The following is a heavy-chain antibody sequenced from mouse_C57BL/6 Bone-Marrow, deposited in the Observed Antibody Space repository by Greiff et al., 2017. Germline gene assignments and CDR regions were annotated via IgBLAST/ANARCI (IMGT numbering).Heavy chain of an antibody. V-gene: IGHV1-54*01. CDR2: INPGGGGT. J-gene: IGHJ3*01. CDR1: GYAFTNYL. D-gene: IGHD4-1*01. Sequence: VQLQQSGAALVRPGTSVKVSCKASGYAFTNYLIEWVKQRPGQGLEWIGVINPGGGGTNYNEQFKGKATLTADKSSSTASMRLSSLTSECSAFYFCARSEDWDSYFAYWGQGTLVTVSA. CDR3: ARSEDWDSYFAY.